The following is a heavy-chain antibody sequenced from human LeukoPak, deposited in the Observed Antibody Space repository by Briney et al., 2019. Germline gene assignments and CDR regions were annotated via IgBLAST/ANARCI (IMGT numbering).Heavy chain of an antibody. CDR1: GFTFSSYA. CDR2: ISGSGGST. J-gene: IGHJ3*02. CDR3: ARSARDYCSSTSCPSAFDI. D-gene: IGHD2-2*01. Sequence: GGSLRLSCAASGFTFSSYAMSWVRQAPGKGLEWVSAISGSGGSTYYADSVKGRFTISRDNSKNTLYLQMNSLRAEDTAVYYCARSARDYCSSTSCPSAFDIWGQGTMVTVSS. V-gene: IGHV3-23*01.